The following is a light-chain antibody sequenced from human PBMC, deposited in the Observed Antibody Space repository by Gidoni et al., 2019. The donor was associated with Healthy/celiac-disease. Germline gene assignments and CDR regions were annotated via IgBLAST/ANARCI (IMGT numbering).Light chain of an antibody. CDR1: QSISSY. CDR3: QQSYSTPPIT. V-gene: IGKV1-39*01. CDR2: AAS. Sequence: DIQMTQSPSSLSASVGDRVTIPCRASQSISSYLNWYQQKPGKAPKLLIYAASSLQSGVPSRFSGSGSGTDFTLTISSLQPEDFATYYWQQSYSTPPITFGPGTKVDIK. J-gene: IGKJ3*01.